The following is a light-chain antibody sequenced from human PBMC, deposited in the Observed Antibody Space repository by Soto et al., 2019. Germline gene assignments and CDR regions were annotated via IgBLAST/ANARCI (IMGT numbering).Light chain of an antibody. Sequence: DIQMTQSPSSLSASVGDRVTITCRASQSISSYLIWHQQKPGKAPNLLIYAASSLQSGVPSRFSGSGSGTEFTLTISSLQPDDFATYYCQHYNSYSEAFGQGTKVDI. J-gene: IGKJ1*01. CDR3: QHYNSYSEA. CDR1: QSISSY. V-gene: IGKV1-5*01. CDR2: AAS.